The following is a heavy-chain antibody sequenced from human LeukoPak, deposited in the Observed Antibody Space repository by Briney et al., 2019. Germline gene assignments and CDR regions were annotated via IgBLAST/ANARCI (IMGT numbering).Heavy chain of an antibody. J-gene: IGHJ4*02. CDR3: AREPLYYDILTGYYEGGYFDY. CDR2: IYYSGST. Sequence: SSETLSLTCTVSGGSISSYYWSWIRQPPGKGLEWIGYIYYSGSTNYNPSLKSRVTISVDTSKNQFSLKLSSVTAADTAVYYYAREPLYYDILTGYYEGGYFDYWGQGTLVTVSS. V-gene: IGHV4-59*01. D-gene: IGHD3-9*01. CDR1: GGSISSYY.